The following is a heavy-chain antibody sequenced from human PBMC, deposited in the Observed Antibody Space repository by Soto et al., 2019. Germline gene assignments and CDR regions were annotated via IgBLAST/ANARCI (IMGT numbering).Heavy chain of an antibody. D-gene: IGHD2-15*01. CDR1: GGTFSTNP. CDR3: ARRGSGGFYRYFYS. CDR2: TGSGAGPG. Sequence: QVQLVQSGAEVKKPGSSVKVSCRASGGTFSTNPISWVRQAPGQGLEWMGGTGSGAGPGNHAQKFQAIFTITLDKSKGTVYVELGILSSQDTGGYYCARRGSGGFYRYFYSCCQGTLVTVS. V-gene: IGHV1-69*06. J-gene: IGHJ4*02.